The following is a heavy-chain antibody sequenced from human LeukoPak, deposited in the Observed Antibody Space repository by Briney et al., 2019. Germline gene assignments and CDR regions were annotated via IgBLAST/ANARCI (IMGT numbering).Heavy chain of an antibody. CDR1: GFTFSSYS. V-gene: IGHV3-21*01. J-gene: IGHJ4*02. CDR2: ISSSSSYI. Sequence: GGSLRLSCAASGFTFSSYSMNWVRQAPGKGLEWVSSISSSSSYIYYADSVKGRFTISRDNAKNSLYLQMNSLRAEDTAAYYCARGAAGYSGYDLGTYYFDYWGQGTLVTVSS. CDR3: ARGAAGYSGYDLGTYYFDY. D-gene: IGHD5-12*01.